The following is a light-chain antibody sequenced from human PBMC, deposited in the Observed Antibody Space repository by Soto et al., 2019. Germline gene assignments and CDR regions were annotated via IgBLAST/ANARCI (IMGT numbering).Light chain of an antibody. Sequence: DIQMTQSPSFLSASIGDRITITCRASQTISSYLNWYQQKPGKAPKLLIYAASSLQSGVPSRFSGSGSGTDFTLTISSLQPEDFATYLCQQSYSSPWTFGQGTKVEVK. CDR1: QTISSY. CDR3: QQSYSSPWT. CDR2: AAS. J-gene: IGKJ1*01. V-gene: IGKV1-39*01.